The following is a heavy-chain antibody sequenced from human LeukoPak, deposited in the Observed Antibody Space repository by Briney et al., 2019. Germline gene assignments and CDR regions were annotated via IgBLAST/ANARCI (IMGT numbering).Heavy chain of an antibody. D-gene: IGHD6-13*01. CDR3: ARGGYSSFLDY. CDR2: IYASGST. J-gene: IGHJ4*02. Sequence: PSETLSLTCTVSGGSISSGSYYWSWIRQPAGKGLEWIGRIYASGSTNYNPSLKSRVTISVDTSKNQFSLKLSSVTAADTAVYYCARGGYSSFLDYWGQGTLVTVSS. V-gene: IGHV4-61*02. CDR1: GGSISSGSYY.